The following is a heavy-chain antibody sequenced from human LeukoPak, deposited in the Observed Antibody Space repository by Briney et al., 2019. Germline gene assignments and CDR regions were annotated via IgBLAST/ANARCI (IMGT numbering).Heavy chain of an antibody. J-gene: IGHJ4*02. V-gene: IGHV3-23*01. CDR1: GFTFSTYA. D-gene: IGHD1-26*01. CDR3: AKKSLGISGRYYLDY. CDR2: ISGSGGNT. Sequence: GGSLTLSCAAYGFTFSTYAMSWVRQAQGKGLEWVSAISGSGGNTYYADSVKGRFTISRDNSKNTLYLQMSSLRAEDTAVYYCAKKSLGISGRYYLDYWGKGTLVTVSS.